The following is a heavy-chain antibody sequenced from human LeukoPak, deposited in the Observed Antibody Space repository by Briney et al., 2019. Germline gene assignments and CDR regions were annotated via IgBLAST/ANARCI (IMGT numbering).Heavy chain of an antibody. CDR3: ARDSRYCSSTSCYKRAAFDI. CDR1: GYSISSGYY. J-gene: IGHJ3*02. D-gene: IGHD2-2*02. CDR2: IYHSGST. V-gene: IGHV4-38-2*02. Sequence: SETLSLTCTVSGYSISSGYYWGWIRQPPGKGLEWIGSIYHSGSTYYNPSLKSRVTISVDTSKNQFPLKLSSVTAADTAVYYCARDSRYCSSTSCYKRAAFDIWGQGTMVTVSS.